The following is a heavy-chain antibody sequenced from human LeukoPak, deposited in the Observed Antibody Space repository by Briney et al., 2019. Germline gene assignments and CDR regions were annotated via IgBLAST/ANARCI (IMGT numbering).Heavy chain of an antibody. V-gene: IGHV3-74*01. CDR1: GFTFSSYW. J-gene: IGHJ4*02. CDR3: ARGPSGWGSLDS. CDR2: INSDGSST. Sequence: GGSLRLSCAASGFTFSSYWMHWVRRAPGKGLVWVSRINSDGSSTNYADSVKGRFTISRDNAKNTLYLQVKSLRAEDTAVYYCARGPSGWGSLDSWGQGTLVTVSS. D-gene: IGHD7-27*01.